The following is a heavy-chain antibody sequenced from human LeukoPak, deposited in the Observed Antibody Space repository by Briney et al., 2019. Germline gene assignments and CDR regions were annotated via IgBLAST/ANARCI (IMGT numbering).Heavy chain of an antibody. D-gene: IGHD2-2*02. Sequence: GGSLRLSCAASGFTFSSYAMSWVRQAPGKGLEWVSAISGSGGSTYYADSVKGRFTISRDNSKNTLYLQMNSLRAEDTAVYYCAKATQDVVVPAAIPLYYYYYMDVWGKGTTVTVSS. CDR3: AKATQDVVVPAAIPLYYYYYMDV. CDR2: ISGSGGST. CDR1: GFTFSSYA. V-gene: IGHV3-23*01. J-gene: IGHJ6*03.